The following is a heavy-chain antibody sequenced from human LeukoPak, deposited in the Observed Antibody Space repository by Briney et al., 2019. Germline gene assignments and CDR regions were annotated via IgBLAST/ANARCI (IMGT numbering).Heavy chain of an antibody. J-gene: IGHJ5*02. D-gene: IGHD3-9*01. CDR3: AREGRRDWLLGWCDP. CDR1: GGSISSGGYS. Sequence: SETLSLTCAVSGGSISSGGYSWSWIRQPPGKGLEWIGYIYHSGSTYYNPSLKSRVTISVDRSKNQFSLKLSSVAAADTAVYYCAREGRRDWLLGWCDPWGQGTLVIVSA. V-gene: IGHV4-30-2*01. CDR2: IYHSGST.